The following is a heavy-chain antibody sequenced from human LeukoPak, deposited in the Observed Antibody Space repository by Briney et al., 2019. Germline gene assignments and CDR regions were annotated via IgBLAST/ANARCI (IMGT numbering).Heavy chain of an antibody. J-gene: IGHJ4*02. V-gene: IGHV3-30-3*01. CDR2: ISYDGSNK. CDR3: AKGYSYGLDY. CDR1: GFTFSSYA. Sequence: QPGGSLRLSCAASGFTFSSYAMYWVRQAPGKGLEWVAVISYDGSNKYYADSVKGRFTISRDNSKNTLYLQMNSLRAEDTAVYYCAKGYSYGLDYWGQGTLVTVSS. D-gene: IGHD5-18*01.